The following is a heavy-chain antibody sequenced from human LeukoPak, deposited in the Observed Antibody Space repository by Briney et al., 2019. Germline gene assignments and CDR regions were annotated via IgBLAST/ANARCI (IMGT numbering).Heavy chain of an antibody. J-gene: IGHJ4*02. CDR3: ARGPDYGDRLDYFDY. D-gene: IGHD4-17*01. V-gene: IGHV3-7*01. CDR2: IKQDGSQ. Sequence: GGSLRLSCAASGFTFSRHCMGWVRQAPGKGLEWVATIKQDGSQYYVDSVKGRFIISRDNDRNSLDLQMNSLRGEDTAVYSCARGPDYGDRLDYFDYWGQGTLVTVSS. CDR1: GFTFSRHC.